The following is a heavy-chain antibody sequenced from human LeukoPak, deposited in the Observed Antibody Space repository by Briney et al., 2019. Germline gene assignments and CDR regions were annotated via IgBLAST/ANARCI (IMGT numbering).Heavy chain of an antibody. D-gene: IGHD3-10*01. V-gene: IGHV3-23*01. CDR1: GFTFSTYG. J-gene: IGHJ4*02. CDR3: AKDRGSYGSGTYYFDY. CDR2: ISGSGGST. Sequence: GGSLRLSCEASGFTFSTYGINWVRQAPGKGLEWVSAISGSGGSTYYADSVKGRFTISRDNSKNTLYLQMNSLRAEDTAVYYCAKDRGSYGSGTYYFDYWGQGTLVTVSS.